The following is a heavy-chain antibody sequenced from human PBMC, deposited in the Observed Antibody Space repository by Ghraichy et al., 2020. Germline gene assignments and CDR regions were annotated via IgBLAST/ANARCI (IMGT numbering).Heavy chain of an antibody. CDR1: GFTFSSYG. J-gene: IGHJ5*02. CDR3: ARGTNWFDP. V-gene: IGHV3-33*01. CDR2: IWYDGSNK. Sequence: GESLNISCAASGFTFSSYGMHWVRQAPGKGLEWVAVIWYDGSNKYYADSVKGRFTISRDNSKNTLYLQMNSLRAEDTAVYYCARGTNWFDPWGQGTLVTVSS.